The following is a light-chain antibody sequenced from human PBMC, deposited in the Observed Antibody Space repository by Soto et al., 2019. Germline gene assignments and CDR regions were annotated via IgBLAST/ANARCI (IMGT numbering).Light chain of an antibody. CDR1: QSVSTY. V-gene: IGKV3-15*01. CDR3: QQYENWPPWT. CDR2: GAS. Sequence: EIVMTQSPATLYVSPGERATLSCRASQSVSTYLAWYQHKPGQAPRLLIYGASTGATGIPPKFSGSGSGTEFTLTINSLQSEDFALYYCQQYENWPPWTFGQGTKVEIK. J-gene: IGKJ1*01.